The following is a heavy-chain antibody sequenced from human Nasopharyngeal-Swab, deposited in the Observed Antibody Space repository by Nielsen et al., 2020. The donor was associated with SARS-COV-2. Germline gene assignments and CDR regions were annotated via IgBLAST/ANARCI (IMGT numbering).Heavy chain of an antibody. J-gene: IGHJ6*02. CDR2: ISDNGGST. D-gene: IGHD2-15*01. V-gene: IGHV3-23*01. Sequence: GGSLRLSCEASGFTLSSYAMTWVRQAPGKGLEWVSGISDNGGSTNYAGSVKGRFTISRDESKNTVYLQMSSLRAEDSAIYYCAKGGHCGGGSCYSLPYNYYFGMDVWGQGTTVTVSS. CDR1: GFTLSSYA. CDR3: AKGGHCGGGSCYSLPYNYYFGMDV.